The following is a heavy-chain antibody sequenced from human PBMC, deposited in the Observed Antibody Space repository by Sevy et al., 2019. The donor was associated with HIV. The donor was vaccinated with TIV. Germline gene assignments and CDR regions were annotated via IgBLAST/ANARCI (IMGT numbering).Heavy chain of an antibody. CDR1: GFTFSSYA. V-gene: IGHV3-30-3*01. Sequence: GGSLRLSCAASGFTFSSYAMHWVRQAPGKGLEWVAVISYDGSNKYYADSVKGRFTISRDNSKNTRYLQMNSLRAEDTAVYYCARDSSGYSYHYYGMDVWGQGTTVTVSS. CDR2: ISYDGSNK. CDR3: ARDSSGYSYHYYGMDV. D-gene: IGHD3-22*01. J-gene: IGHJ6*02.